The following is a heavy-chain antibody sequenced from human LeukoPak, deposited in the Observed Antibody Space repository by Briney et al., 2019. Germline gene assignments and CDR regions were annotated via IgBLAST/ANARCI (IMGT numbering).Heavy chain of an antibody. D-gene: IGHD3-10*02. J-gene: IGHJ6*04. CDR2: ISSSGSTI. V-gene: IGHV3-48*03. Sequence: GGSLRLSCAASRFIFSSYEMNWVRQAPGKGLEWVSYISSSGSTIYYADSVKGRFTISRDNAKNSLYLQMNSLRAEDTAVYYCAELGITMIGGVWGKGTTVTISS. CDR3: AELGITMIGGV. CDR1: RFIFSSYE.